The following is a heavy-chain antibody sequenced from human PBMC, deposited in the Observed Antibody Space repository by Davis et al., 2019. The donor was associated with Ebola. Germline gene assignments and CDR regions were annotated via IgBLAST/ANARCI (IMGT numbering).Heavy chain of an antibody. CDR1: GYTLTELS. CDR2: FDPEDGET. Sequence: ASVKVSCKVSGYTLTELSMHWVRQAPGKGLAWMGGFDPEDGETIYAQKFQGRVTMTEDTSTDTAYMELSSLRSEDTAVYYCATSGCSGGSCYSLDQSNWFDPWGQGTLVTVSS. J-gene: IGHJ5*02. CDR3: ATSGCSGGSCYSLDQSNWFDP. D-gene: IGHD2-15*01. V-gene: IGHV1-24*01.